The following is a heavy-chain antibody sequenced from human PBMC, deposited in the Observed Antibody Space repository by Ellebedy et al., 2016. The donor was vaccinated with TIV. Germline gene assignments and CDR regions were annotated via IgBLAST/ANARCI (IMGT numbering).Heavy chain of an antibody. D-gene: IGHD6-6*01. CDR1: GFTFSTYG. CDR3: ARGIAARPGGY. V-gene: IGHV3-30*03. Sequence: GGSLRLSXAASGFTFSTYGMHWVRQAPGKGLEWVAVIGFDGSGEYYANSVKGRFPISRDNSKTTLYLQMNSLRAEDTAVYYCARGIAARPGGYWGQGTLVTVSA. CDR2: IGFDGSGE. J-gene: IGHJ4*02.